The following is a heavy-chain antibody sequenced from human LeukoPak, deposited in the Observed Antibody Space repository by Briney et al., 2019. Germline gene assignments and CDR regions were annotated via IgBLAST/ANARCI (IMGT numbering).Heavy chain of an antibody. CDR2: IIPILGIA. CDR3: AREGGTYYDILTGYWPYSWFDY. J-gene: IGHJ4*02. V-gene: IGHV1-69*04. Sequence: GASVKVSCKASGGTFSSYAISWVQQAPGQGLEWMGRIIPILGIANYAQKFQGRVTITADKSTSTAYMELSSLRSEDTAVYYCAREGGTYYDILTGYWPYSWFDYWGQGTLVTVSS. CDR1: GGTFSSYA. D-gene: IGHD3-9*01.